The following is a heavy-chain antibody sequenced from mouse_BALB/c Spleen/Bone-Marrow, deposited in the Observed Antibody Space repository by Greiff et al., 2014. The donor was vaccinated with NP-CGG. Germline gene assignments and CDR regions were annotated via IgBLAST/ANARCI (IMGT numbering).Heavy chain of an antibody. D-gene: IGHD1-1*01. Sequence: EVQLQQSGPELVKPGASVKISCETSGYTFTEYTMHWEKQSHGKSLEWIGGFNPNNGVTIYNQKFKGKATLTVDKSSSTAYMELRSLTSEDSAVYYCAIYYSDYPVMDYWGQGTSVAVSS. J-gene: IGHJ4*01. CDR2: FNPNNGVT. CDR1: GYTFTEYT. CDR3: AIYYSDYPVMDY. V-gene: IGHV1-18*01.